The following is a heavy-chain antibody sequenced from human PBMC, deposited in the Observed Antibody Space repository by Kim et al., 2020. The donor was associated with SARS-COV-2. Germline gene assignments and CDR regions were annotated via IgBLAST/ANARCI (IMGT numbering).Heavy chain of an antibody. V-gene: IGHV3-21*01. J-gene: IGHJ4*02. CDR2: I. CDR3: ARGLRVAARPC. Sequence: IYYADSVKGRFTISRDNTKNALYLQMNGLRAEDTAVYYCARGLRVAARPCWGQGTLVTVSS. D-gene: IGHD6-6*01.